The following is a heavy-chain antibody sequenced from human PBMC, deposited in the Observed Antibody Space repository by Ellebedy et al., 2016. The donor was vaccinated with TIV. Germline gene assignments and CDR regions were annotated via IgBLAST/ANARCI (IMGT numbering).Heavy chain of an antibody. Sequence: GESLKISCAASGCTFSNYWMSWVRQAPGKGLEWVANIKQDGSEKYYVDSVKGRFTISRDNAKNSLYLQMNSLRAEDTAVYYCARVMLRGIRYYYYYMDVWGKGTTVTVSS. CDR3: ARVMLRGIRYYYYYMDV. CDR2: IKQDGSEK. J-gene: IGHJ6*03. CDR1: GCTFSNYW. V-gene: IGHV3-7*01. D-gene: IGHD3-10*01.